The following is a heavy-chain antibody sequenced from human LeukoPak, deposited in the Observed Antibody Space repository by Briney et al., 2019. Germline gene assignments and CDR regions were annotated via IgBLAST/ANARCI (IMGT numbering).Heavy chain of an antibody. CDR3: ARQPAAAAGTLTQFDP. Sequence: SETLSLTCTVSGGSISSSSYYWGWIRQPPGKGLEWIGSIYYSGSTYYNPSLKSRVTISVDTSKNQFSLKLSSVTAADTAVYYCARQPAAAAGTLTQFDPWGQGTLVTVSS. J-gene: IGHJ5*02. CDR1: GGSISSSSYY. CDR2: IYYSGST. D-gene: IGHD6-13*01. V-gene: IGHV4-39*01.